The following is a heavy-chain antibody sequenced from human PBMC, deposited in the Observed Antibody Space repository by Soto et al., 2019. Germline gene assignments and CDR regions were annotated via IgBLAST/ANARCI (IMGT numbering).Heavy chain of an antibody. CDR2: ISGSGGST. V-gene: IGHV3-23*01. D-gene: IGHD3-10*01. J-gene: IGHJ5*02. CDR3: AKGSNLLPWFGVDPPGWFHP. CDR1: GFTFSSYA. Sequence: EVQLLESGGGLVQPGGSLRLSCAASGFTFSSYAMSWVRQAPGKGLEWVSAISGSGGSTYYADSVKGRFTISRDNSKNTLYLQMNRLRAGGTAVYFCAKGSNLLPWFGVDPPGWFHPWGQGTLVTVSP.